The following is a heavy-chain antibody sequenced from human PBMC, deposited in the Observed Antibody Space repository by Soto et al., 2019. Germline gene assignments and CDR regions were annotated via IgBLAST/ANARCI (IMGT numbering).Heavy chain of an antibody. CDR2: ISYDGSNK. J-gene: IGHJ6*02. CDR3: AIVLRYGSSYYYGMDV. CDR1: GFTFSSYG. D-gene: IGHD3-10*01. Sequence: QVQLVESGGGVVQPGRSLRLSCAASGFTFSSYGMHWVRQAPGKGLEWVAVISYDGSNKYYADSVKGRFTISRDNSKNTLYLQMNSLRAEDTAVYYCAIVLRYGSSYYYGMDVWGQGTTVTVSS. V-gene: IGHV3-30*03.